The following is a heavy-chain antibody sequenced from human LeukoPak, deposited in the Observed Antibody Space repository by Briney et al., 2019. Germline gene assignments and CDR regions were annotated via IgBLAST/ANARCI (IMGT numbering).Heavy chain of an antibody. V-gene: IGHV4-38-2*02. Sequence: SETLSLTCTVSGYSISSGYYWGWIRQPPGKGLEWIGSIYHSGITYYNPSLKSRVTISADTPKNQFSLKLSSVTAADTAVYYCAREGARWEPSFSAFDIWGQGTMVTVSS. D-gene: IGHD1-26*01. CDR2: IYHSGIT. CDR1: GYSISSGYY. J-gene: IGHJ3*02. CDR3: AREGARWEPSFSAFDI.